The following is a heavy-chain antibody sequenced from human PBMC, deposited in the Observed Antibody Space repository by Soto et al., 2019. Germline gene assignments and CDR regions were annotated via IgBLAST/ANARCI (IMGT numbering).Heavy chain of an antibody. CDR1: GGTFSSYT. Sequence: QVQLVQSGAEVKKPGSSVKVSCKASGGTFSSYTISWVRQAPGQGLEWMGRIIPILGIANYARKFQGRVTITADKSTSTAYMELSSLRSEDTAVYYCARGTVVPAASDYWGQGTLVTVSS. CDR2: IIPILGIA. J-gene: IGHJ4*02. V-gene: IGHV1-69*02. CDR3: ARGTVVPAASDY. D-gene: IGHD2-2*01.